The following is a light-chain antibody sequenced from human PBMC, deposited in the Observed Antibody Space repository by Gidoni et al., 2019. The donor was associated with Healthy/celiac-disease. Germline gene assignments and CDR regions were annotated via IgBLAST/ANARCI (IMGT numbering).Light chain of an antibody. CDR2: AAS. CDR3: QQSYSTPLT. J-gene: IGKJ4*01. Sequence: IQLTQSPSSLSASVGDRVTITCRASQSISSYLNLYQQKPGKAPKLLIYAASSLQSGVPSRFSGSGSGTDFTLTISSLQPEDFATYYCQQSYSTPLTFGGGTKVEIK. CDR1: QSISSY. V-gene: IGKV1-39*01.